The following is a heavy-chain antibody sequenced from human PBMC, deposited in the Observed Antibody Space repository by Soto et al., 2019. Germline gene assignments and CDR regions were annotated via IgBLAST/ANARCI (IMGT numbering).Heavy chain of an antibody. Sequence: GGSLRLSCAASGFTFSSYGMHWVRQAPGKGLEWVAVIWYDGSNKYYADSVKGRFTISRDNSKNTLYLQMNSLRAEDTAVYYCARDDGFGELLDAYFDYWGQGTLVTVSS. CDR2: IWYDGSNK. V-gene: IGHV3-33*01. J-gene: IGHJ4*02. D-gene: IGHD3-10*01. CDR3: ARDDGFGELLDAYFDY. CDR1: GFTFSSYG.